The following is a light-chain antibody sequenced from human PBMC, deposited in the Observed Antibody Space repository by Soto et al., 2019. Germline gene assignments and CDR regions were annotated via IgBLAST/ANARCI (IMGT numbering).Light chain of an antibody. CDR1: QSVSSN. Sequence: EIVLTQSPGTLSLSPGERATLSCRASQSVSSNLAWYQQKPGQAPRLLIYGASTRATGIPARFSGSRSATDFTLTISSLEPEDFAVYYCQQRSNLWTFGQGTKVDI. CDR3: QQRSNLWT. J-gene: IGKJ1*01. CDR2: GAS. V-gene: IGKV3-11*01.